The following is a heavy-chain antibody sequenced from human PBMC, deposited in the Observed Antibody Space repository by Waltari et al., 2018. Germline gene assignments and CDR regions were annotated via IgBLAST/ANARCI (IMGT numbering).Heavy chain of an antibody. Sequence: QVQLVQSGAEVKKPGASVKVSCKASGYTFTSYAMHWVRQAPGQRLEWMGWINAGNGNTKYSQKFQGRVTITRDTSASTAYMELSSLRSEDTAVYYCARGAYDYGDYFGHFDYWGQGTLVTVSS. V-gene: IGHV1-3*01. CDR2: INAGNGNT. CDR1: GYTFTSYA. D-gene: IGHD4-17*01. CDR3: ARGAYDYGDYFGHFDY. J-gene: IGHJ4*02.